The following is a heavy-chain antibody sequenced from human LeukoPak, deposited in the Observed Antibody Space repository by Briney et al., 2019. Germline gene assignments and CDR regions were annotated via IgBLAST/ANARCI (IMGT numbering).Heavy chain of an antibody. CDR1: GFAVSANY. CDR3: ATYSGYDLDAWFDP. J-gene: IGHJ5*02. Sequence: GGSLRLSCAASGFAVSANYMSWVCQAPGKGLEWVSVIYSGGSTYLAGSVKDRFTISRDNSKNTLYLQMNSLRAEDTAVYYCATYSGYDLDAWFDPWGQGTLVTVSS. D-gene: IGHD5-12*01. V-gene: IGHV3-66*01. CDR2: IYSGGST.